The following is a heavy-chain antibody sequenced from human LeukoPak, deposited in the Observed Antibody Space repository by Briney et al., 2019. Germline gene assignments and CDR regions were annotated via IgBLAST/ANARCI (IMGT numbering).Heavy chain of an antibody. Sequence: SETLSLTCTVSGGSISSHYWSWIRQPPGKGLEWIGYIYYSGSTNYNPSLKSRVTISVDTSKNQFSLKLSSVTAADTAVYYCARFGIAAHGGLYFNYWGQGTLVTVSS. CDR2: IYYSGST. V-gene: IGHV4-59*11. CDR1: GGSISSHY. J-gene: IGHJ4*02. CDR3: ARFGIAAHGGLYFNY. D-gene: IGHD6-6*01.